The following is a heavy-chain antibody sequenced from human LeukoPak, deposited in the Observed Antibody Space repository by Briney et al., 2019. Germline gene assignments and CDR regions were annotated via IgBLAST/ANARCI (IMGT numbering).Heavy chain of an antibody. Sequence: PGGSLRLSCAASGFTFNTYTMYWVRQAPGKGLEWVSGISNSGGSTYYADSVKGRFTISRDNSKNTLYLQMNSLRAEDTARYYCAKGLERESRLDSWGQGSLVTVSS. CDR1: GFTFNTYT. V-gene: IGHV3-23*01. CDR3: AKGLERESRLDS. J-gene: IGHJ4*02. CDR2: ISNSGGST. D-gene: IGHD1-1*01.